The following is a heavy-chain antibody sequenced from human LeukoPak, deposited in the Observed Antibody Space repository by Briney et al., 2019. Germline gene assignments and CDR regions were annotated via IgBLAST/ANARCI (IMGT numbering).Heavy chain of an antibody. J-gene: IGHJ4*02. CDR3: AREIGQLDFDY. CDR2: ISYDGSNN. V-gene: IGHV3-30*04. CDR1: GFTFSSYA. Sequence: GGSLRLSCAASGFTFSSYAMHWVRQAPGKGLEWVAVISYDGSNNYYADSVKGRFTMSRDNSKNTLYLHMNSLRAEDTAVYYCAREIGQLDFDYWGQGTLVTVSS. D-gene: IGHD6-6*01.